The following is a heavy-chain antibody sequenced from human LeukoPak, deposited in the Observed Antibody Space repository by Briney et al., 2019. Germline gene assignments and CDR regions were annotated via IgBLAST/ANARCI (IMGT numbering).Heavy chain of an antibody. D-gene: IGHD4-17*01. CDR3: TKDYGPRGEDYGMDV. V-gene: IGHV3-30*18. CDR2: LSHDGTND. Sequence: PGQPLRLSCAASGLSSSNFGMHWVRQAPGKGLDWVAFLSHDGTNDFSATFVRRTFTITRNNSKNTPVLQLNNLRADDTAVYYCTKDYGPRGEDYGMDVWGQGTTVTVSS. CDR1: GLSSSNFG. J-gene: IGHJ6*02.